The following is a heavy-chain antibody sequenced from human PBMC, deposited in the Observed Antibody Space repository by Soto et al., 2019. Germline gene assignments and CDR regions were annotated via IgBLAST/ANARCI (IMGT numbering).Heavy chain of an antibody. CDR3: ARWEQPLFDY. CDR1: GFNVSAYT. D-gene: IGHD1-26*01. V-gene: IGHV3-30-3*01. Sequence: QVKLVESGGGVVQPGRSLRLSCAASGFNVSAYTMHWVRQAPGKGLEWVAVISSDGNHKYYTDSVKGRFTISRDTSTNTTYLQMNSLRAEDTAVYYCARWEQPLFDYWGQGTLVTVSS. J-gene: IGHJ4*02. CDR2: ISSDGNHK.